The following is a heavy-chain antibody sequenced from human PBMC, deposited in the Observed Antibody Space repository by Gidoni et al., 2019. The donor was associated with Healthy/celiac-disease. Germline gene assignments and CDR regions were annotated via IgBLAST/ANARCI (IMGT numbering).Heavy chain of an antibody. Sequence: VQLQQWGAGLLKPSETLSLTCAVYGGSFSGYYWSGIRPPPGKGLEWIGEIHHSGSTNYNPSLKSRVTISVDTSKNQFSLKLSSVTAADTAVYYCARDNDFWSGYSVYYYYGMDVWGQGTTVTVSS. D-gene: IGHD3-3*01. CDR2: IHHSGST. CDR3: ARDNDFWSGYSVYYYYGMDV. CDR1: GGSFSGYY. V-gene: IGHV4-34*01. J-gene: IGHJ6*02.